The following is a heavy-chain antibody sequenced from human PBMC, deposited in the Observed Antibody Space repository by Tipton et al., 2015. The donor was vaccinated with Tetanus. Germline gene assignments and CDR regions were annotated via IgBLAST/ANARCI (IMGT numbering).Heavy chain of an antibody. J-gene: IGHJ4*02. CDR1: GGSVGRGAYY. D-gene: IGHD2-21*02. CDR2: VHHNGIR. Sequence: GLVKPSETLSLTCTVSGGSVGRGAYYGTGIGQPPGKGLEWMGNVHHNGIRNPNPSLKSGLTFSLDPSKIQFSLRLSSGTAADTAVYFCARDAGDSGYWGRGMLVSVSS. V-gene: IGHV4-61*08. CDR3: ARDAGDSGY.